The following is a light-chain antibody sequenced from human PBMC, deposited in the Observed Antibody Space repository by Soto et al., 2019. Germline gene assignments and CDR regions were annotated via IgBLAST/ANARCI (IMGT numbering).Light chain of an antibody. CDR3: QQYYSTPIH. Sequence: DIVMTQSPDSLAVSLGERATINCKSSQSVLYSSNHKNYLAWYQQKPGQPPKLLIYWASTRASGVPDRFSGSGSGTDFTRTISSLQAEDVAVYYCQQYYSTPIHFGPGTKVDIK. V-gene: IGKV4-1*01. J-gene: IGKJ3*01. CDR1: QSVLYSSNHKNY. CDR2: WAS.